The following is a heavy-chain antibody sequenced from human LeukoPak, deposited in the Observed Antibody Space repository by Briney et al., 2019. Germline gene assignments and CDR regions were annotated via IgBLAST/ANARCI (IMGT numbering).Heavy chain of an antibody. J-gene: IGHJ6*02. D-gene: IGHD3-3*01. Sequence: PGGALRLSCAASGFNFSSYAMSWVRQAPGKGLEWVSAISGSGGSTYYADSVKGRFTISRDNSKNTLYLEMNSLRAEDTAVYYCAKDLPYCDFWSVPPYYGMDVWGQGTTVTVSS. CDR3: AKDLPYCDFWSVPPYYGMDV. V-gene: IGHV3-23*01. CDR1: GFNFSSYA. CDR2: ISGSGGST.